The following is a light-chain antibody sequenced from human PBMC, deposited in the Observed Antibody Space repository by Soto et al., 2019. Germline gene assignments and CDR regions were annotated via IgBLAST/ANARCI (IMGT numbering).Light chain of an antibody. J-gene: IGLJ3*02. CDR2: VND. V-gene: IGLV1-51*02. CDR3: ATWDNSRSGGV. Sequence: QSALTQPPSVSAAPGQKVTISCSGSTSNIGSNYVSWYQQFPGTAPKLLIYVNDKRPSGVPDRFSASKSGTAATLAITGLQTGDEADYYCATWDNSRSGGVFGGGTKLTVL. CDR1: TSNIGSNY.